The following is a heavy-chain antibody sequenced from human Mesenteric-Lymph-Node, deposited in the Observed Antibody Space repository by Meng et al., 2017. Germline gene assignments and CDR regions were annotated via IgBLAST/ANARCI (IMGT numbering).Heavy chain of an antibody. Sequence: GESLKISCAASGFTVSNNYMTWVRQAPGKGLEWVSVIYSDGTTYYADSLKGRFTISRDDSKNTLYLQMNSLRAEDTAVYYCARSPYYDIGGYYYYGMDVWGQGTMVTVSS. J-gene: IGHJ6*02. D-gene: IGHD3-9*01. CDR3: ARSPYYDIGGYYYYGMDV. CDR2: IYSDGTT. CDR1: GFTVSNNY. V-gene: IGHV3-66*02.